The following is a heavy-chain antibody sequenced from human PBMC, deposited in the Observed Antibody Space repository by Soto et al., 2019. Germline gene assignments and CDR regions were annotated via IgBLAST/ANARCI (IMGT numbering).Heavy chain of an antibody. CDR2: ISAYNGNT. CDR3: ARDTPDYGDYVEYFQH. V-gene: IGHV1-18*01. Sequence: ASVKVSCKASGYTFTSYGISWVRQAPGQGLEWMGWISAYNGNTNYAQKLQGRVTMTTDTSTSTAYMELRSPRSDDTAVYYCARDTPDYGDYVEYFQHWGQGTLVTVSS. J-gene: IGHJ1*01. CDR1: GYTFTSYG. D-gene: IGHD4-17*01.